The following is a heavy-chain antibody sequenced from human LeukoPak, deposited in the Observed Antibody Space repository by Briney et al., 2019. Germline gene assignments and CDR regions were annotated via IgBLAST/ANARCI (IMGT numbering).Heavy chain of an antibody. CDR2: INVGNGNT. V-gene: IGHV1-3*01. J-gene: IGHJ6*02. CDR3: ARDGYRRSYWYYGMDV. Sequence: ASVKVSCKASGYTFTTYTIHWVRQAPGQGLEWVAWINVGNGNTKYSQKFQGRVSITRDTSASTAYMELSTLRSEDTALYYCARDGYRRSYWYYGMDVWGLGTTVIVSS. CDR1: GYTFTTYT. D-gene: IGHD5-18*01.